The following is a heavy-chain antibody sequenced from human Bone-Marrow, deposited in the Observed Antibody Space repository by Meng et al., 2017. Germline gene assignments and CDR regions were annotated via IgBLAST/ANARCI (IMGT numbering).Heavy chain of an antibody. CDR3: ASSNCDGDCYLDY. D-gene: IGHD2-21*02. CDR2: IYSAGNT. Sequence: VQFVDAGGGLIQPGGSLRLSCAASGFTVNRKYMTWVRQAPGKGLEWVSVIYSAGNTIYADSVKGRFTISRDNSKNTLFLQMNSLRAEDTAVYYCASSNCDGDCYLDYWGRGLLVTASS. CDR1: GFTVNRKY. J-gene: IGHJ4*02. V-gene: IGHV3-53*01.